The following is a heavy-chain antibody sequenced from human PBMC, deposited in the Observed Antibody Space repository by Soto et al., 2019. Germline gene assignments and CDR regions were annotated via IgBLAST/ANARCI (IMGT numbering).Heavy chain of an antibody. Sequence: SETLSLTCTVSGGSISSYYWSWIRQPPGKGLEWIGYIYYSGSTNYNPSLKSRVTISVDTSKNQFSLKLSSVTAADTAVYYCARALGIAAAWVFDPWGQGTLVTVSS. CDR3: ARALGIAAAWVFDP. D-gene: IGHD6-13*01. CDR2: IYYSGST. CDR1: GGSISSYY. V-gene: IGHV4-59*01. J-gene: IGHJ5*02.